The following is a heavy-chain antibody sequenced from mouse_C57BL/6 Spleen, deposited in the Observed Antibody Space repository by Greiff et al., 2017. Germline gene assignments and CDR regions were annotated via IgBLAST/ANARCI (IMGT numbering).Heavy chain of an antibody. CDR3: ARSGDLYYYGSSYYFDY. Sequence: QVQLQQSGAELARPGASVKLSCKASGYTFTSYGISWVKQRTGQGLEWIGEIYPRSGNTYYNEKFKGKATLTADKSSSTAYMELRSLTSEDSAVYFGARSGDLYYYGSSYYFDYWGQGTTLTVSS. V-gene: IGHV1-81*01. CDR1: GYTFTSYG. D-gene: IGHD1-1*01. CDR2: IYPRSGNT. J-gene: IGHJ2*01.